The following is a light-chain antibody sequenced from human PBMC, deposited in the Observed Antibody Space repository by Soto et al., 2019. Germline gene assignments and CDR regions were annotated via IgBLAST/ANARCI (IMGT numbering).Light chain of an antibody. CDR2: WAS. Sequence: DIVMTQSPDSLAVSLGERATINCKYSQSVLYSSNNKNYLAWYQQKPGQPPKLLIYWASTRESGVPDRFSGSGSGTEFTHTISSLQAEDVAISYCQQYYSTPLTFGGGTKVDIK. CDR3: QQYYSTPLT. J-gene: IGKJ4*01. CDR1: QSVLYSSNNKNY. V-gene: IGKV4-1*01.